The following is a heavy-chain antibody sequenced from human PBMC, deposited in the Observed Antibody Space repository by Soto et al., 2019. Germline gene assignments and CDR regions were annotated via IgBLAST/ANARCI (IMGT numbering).Heavy chain of an antibody. CDR3: ASDRTGRPRPDY. Sequence: QVQLVQSGAEVKKPGASVKVSCKASGYTFTSYYMHWVRQAPGQGLEWMGIINPSGGSTSYAQKFQGRVTMTWDTSTSTVSLELSSLRAEDTAVYYCASDRTGRPRPDYWGQGTLVTVSS. V-gene: IGHV1-46*01. J-gene: IGHJ4*02. D-gene: IGHD3-9*01. CDR2: INPSGGST. CDR1: GYTFTSYY.